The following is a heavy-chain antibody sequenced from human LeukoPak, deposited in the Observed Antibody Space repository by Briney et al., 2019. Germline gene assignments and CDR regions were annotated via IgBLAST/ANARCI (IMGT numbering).Heavy chain of an antibody. J-gene: IGHJ4*02. Sequence: PSETLSITCAVSDYSISSGYYWAWIRQPPGKGLEWIGTIYHSGSTYYNPSLKSRVTISVDTPKNQFSLKLTSVTAADTAVYYCARVRGYCSSTICYRYYFDYWGQGTLVTVSS. CDR3: ARVRGYCSSTICYRYYFDY. V-gene: IGHV4-38-2*01. CDR2: IYHSGST. D-gene: IGHD2-2*01. CDR1: DYSISSGYY.